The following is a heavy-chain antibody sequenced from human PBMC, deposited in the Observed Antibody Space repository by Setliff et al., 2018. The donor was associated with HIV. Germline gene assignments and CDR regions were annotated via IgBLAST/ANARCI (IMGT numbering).Heavy chain of an antibody. CDR2: VYHTGST. V-gene: IGHV4-38-2*01. CDR1: GYSMRSGYY. Sequence: LSLTCGVSGYSMRSGYYWGWIRQPPGKGLEWIGNVYHTGSTYYNPSLKSRVTISVDTSKNQCSLKLSSVIAADTAVYYCARHAAGPDGPFDYWGQGTLVTVSS. J-gene: IGHJ4*02. D-gene: IGHD2-2*01. CDR3: ARHAAGPDGPFDY.